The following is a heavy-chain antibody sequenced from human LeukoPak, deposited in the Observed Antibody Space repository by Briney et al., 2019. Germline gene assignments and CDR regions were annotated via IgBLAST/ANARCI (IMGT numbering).Heavy chain of an antibody. CDR3: AKDHGIKSWLRSYNWFDP. CDR1: GLSVSNNY. J-gene: IGHJ5*02. Sequence: GGSLRLSCAASGLSVSNNYMCWVRQAPGQGLEWVSAISGSGGSTYYADSVKGRSTISRDNSKNTLYLQMNSLRAEDTAVYYCAKDHGIKSWLRSYNWFDPWGQGTLVTVSS. CDR2: ISGSGGST. D-gene: IGHD5-12*01. V-gene: IGHV3-23*01.